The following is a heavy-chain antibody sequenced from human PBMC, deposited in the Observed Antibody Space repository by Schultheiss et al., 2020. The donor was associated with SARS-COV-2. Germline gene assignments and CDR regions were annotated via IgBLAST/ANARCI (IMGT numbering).Heavy chain of an antibody. J-gene: IGHJ6*02. CDR3: ARGFSSSWYAGMDV. Sequence: SQTLSLTCAVYGESFSGYYWSWIRQPPGKGLEWIGEINHSGSTNYNPSLKSRVTISVDTSKNQFSLKLSSVTAADTAVYYCARGFSSSWYAGMDVWGQGTTVTVSS. D-gene: IGHD6-13*01. CDR2: INHSGST. V-gene: IGHV4-34*01. CDR1: GESFSGYY.